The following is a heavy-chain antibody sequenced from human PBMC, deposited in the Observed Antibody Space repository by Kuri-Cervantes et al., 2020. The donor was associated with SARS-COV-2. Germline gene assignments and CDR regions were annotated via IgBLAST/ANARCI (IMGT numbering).Heavy chain of an antibody. Sequence: GESLKISCAACGFTFSSYDMHWVRQATGKGLERVSAIGTAGDTYYPGSVKGQFTISRENAKNSLYLQMNSLRAEDTAVYYCAKINWNDPLHSWGQGSLVTVSS. CDR3: AKINWNDPLHS. CDR1: GFTFSSYD. V-gene: IGHV3-13*03. CDR2: IGTAGDT. J-gene: IGHJ4*02. D-gene: IGHD1-1*01.